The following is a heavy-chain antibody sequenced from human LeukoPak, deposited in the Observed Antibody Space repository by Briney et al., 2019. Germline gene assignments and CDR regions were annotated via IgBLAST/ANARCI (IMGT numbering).Heavy chain of an antibody. V-gene: IGHV7-4-1*02. CDR3: ARAYQSLGGLSLPDH. CDR2: IHPNTGNP. J-gene: IGHJ5*02. D-gene: IGHD3-16*02. Sequence: ASVNVSHQPSRYTFPDYAMNWVRQAPAPGLEWMGWIHPNTGNPTYAQGFTGRFVFPLDTSVGTTYLQISSLKAEDTAVYYCARAYQSLGGLSLPDHWGQGTLVTVSS. CDR1: RYTFPDYA.